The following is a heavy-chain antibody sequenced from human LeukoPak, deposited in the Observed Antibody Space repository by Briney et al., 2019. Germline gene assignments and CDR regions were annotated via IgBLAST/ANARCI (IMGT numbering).Heavy chain of an antibody. D-gene: IGHD2-2*01. CDR3: ARASHIVVVPAATHYYYGMDV. V-gene: IGHV1-69*13. J-gene: IGHJ6*04. CDR1: GYTFTSYD. Sequence: GASVKVSCKASGYTFTSYDINWVRQAPGQGLEWMGGIIPIFGTANYAQKFQGRVTITADESTSTAYMELSSLRSEDTAVYYCARASHIVVVPAATHYYYGMDVWGKGTTVTVSS. CDR2: IIPIFGTA.